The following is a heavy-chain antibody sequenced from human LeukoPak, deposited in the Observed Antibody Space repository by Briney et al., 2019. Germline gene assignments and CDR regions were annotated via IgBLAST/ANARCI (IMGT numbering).Heavy chain of an antibody. D-gene: IGHD3-10*01. J-gene: IGHJ5*02. CDR3: ARHGKTWFGEYLRPYKWFDL. V-gene: IGHV4-39*01. Sequence: PSETLSLTCGVSGGSIISSSYYRGWIRQPPRKGLEWIGNIYYSESTSYSPSLKSRVTISLDTSKNQLSLELSSVTAADTAVYYCARHGKTWFGEYLRPYKWFDLWGQGTLVTVSS. CDR1: GGSIISSSYY. CDR2: IYYSEST.